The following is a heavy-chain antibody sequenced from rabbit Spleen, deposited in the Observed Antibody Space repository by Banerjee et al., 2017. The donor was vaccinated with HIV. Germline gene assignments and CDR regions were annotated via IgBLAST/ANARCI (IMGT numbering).Heavy chain of an antibody. CDR3: ARDAGSYDYIDGYFNL. V-gene: IGHV1S40*01. CDR2: IYTGNNKN. Sequence: QSLEESGGDLVKPGASLTPTCTASGFSFSSSYDMCWVRQAPGKGLEWIGCIYTGNNKNYYASWAKGRFTISKTSSTMVTLQMTSLTAADTATYFCARDAGSYDYIDGYFNLWGPGTLVTVS. D-gene: IGHD8-1*01. CDR1: GFSFSSSYD. J-gene: IGHJ4*01.